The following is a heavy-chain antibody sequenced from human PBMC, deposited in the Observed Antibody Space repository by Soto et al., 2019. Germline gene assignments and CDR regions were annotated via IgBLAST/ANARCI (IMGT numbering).Heavy chain of an antibody. CDR2: ISAYNGNT. J-gene: IGHJ3*02. D-gene: IGHD6-19*01. CDR3: ARVLRPLYSSGWNDAFDI. V-gene: IGHV1-18*01. CDR1: GYTFTSYG. Sequence: ASVKVSCKASGYTFTSYGISWVRQAPGQGLEWMGWISAYNGNTNYAQKLQGRVTMTTDTSTSTAYMELRSLRSDDTAVYYPARVLRPLYSSGWNDAFDIWGQGTRVTVSS.